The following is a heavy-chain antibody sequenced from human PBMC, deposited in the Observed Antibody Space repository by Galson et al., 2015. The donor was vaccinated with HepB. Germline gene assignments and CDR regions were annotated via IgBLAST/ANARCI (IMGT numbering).Heavy chain of an antibody. CDR3: VTGGKPDYYDSSGYRYDAFDI. Sequence: SVKVSCKVSGYTLTELSMHWVRQAPGKGLEWMGGFDPEDGETIYAQKFQGRVTMTEDTSTDTAYMELSSLRSEDTAVYYCVTGGKPDYYDSSGYRYDAFDIWGQGTMVTVSS. CDR1: GYTLTELS. D-gene: IGHD3-22*01. J-gene: IGHJ3*02. V-gene: IGHV1-24*01. CDR2: FDPEDGET.